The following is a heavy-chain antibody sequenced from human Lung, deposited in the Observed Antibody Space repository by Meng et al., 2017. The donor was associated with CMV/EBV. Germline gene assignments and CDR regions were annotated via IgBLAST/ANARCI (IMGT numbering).Heavy chain of an antibody. CDR1: EFTLSSYA. D-gene: IGHD6-19*01. CDR3: ARGQWHSLDY. Sequence: QVQLVESGGGVVLPGSSLGLCCAASEFTLSSYAMHRVRQAPGKGLEWVAVISYYGSNKYDADSVKGRFTNSRDNSKNTLYLQMNSLRAEDTAVYYCARGQWHSLDYWGQGTLVTVSS. V-gene: IGHV3-30-3*01. CDR2: ISYYGSNK. J-gene: IGHJ4*02.